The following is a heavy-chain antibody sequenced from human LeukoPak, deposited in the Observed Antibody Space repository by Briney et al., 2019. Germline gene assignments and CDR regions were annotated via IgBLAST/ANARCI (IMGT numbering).Heavy chain of an antibody. J-gene: IGHJ4*02. CDR3: ARDLSQFVSGTFVY. D-gene: IGHD3-10*01. CDR2: INAGNGNT. CDR1: GYTFTDYA. Sequence: ASVKVSCKASGYTFTDYAMHWVRQAPGQRLEWMGWINAGNGNTKYSQKFQVRVTITRDTSASTAYMELSGLRSEDTAVYYCARDLSQFVSGTFVYWGQGTLVTVSS. V-gene: IGHV1-3*01.